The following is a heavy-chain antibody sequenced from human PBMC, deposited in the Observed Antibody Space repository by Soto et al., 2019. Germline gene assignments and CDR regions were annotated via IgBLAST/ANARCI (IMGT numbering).Heavy chain of an antibody. CDR2: ITSTADTYAT. J-gene: IGHJ3*02. V-gene: IGHV3-73*01. CDR3: TGSLSFAFDI. Sequence: EVQLEESGGGLVQPGGSLKLSCAASGFSFSDSVMHWVRQVSGKGLEWVGRITSTADTYATAYSASVKGRFTVSSDDSKNTAYLQMNSLKTEDTAVYYCTGSLSFAFDIWGQGTMVHVSS. CDR1: GFSFSDSV.